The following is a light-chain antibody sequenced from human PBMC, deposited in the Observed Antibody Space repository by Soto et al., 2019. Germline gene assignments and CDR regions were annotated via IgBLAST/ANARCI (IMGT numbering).Light chain of an antibody. Sequence: EIVMTQSPATLSVSPGERATLSCRASQSVRSSLAWYQQIPGQAPRLLIYDASNRATGIPARFSGSGSGTDFTLTISSLEPEDFAVYYCQQRSNWQGATFGGRTKVDIK. V-gene: IGKV3D-11*02. CDR1: QSVRSS. J-gene: IGKJ4*01. CDR2: DAS. CDR3: QQRSNWQGAT.